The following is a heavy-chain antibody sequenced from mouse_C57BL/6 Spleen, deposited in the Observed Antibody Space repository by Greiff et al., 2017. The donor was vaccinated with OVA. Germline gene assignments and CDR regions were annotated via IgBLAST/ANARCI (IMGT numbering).Heavy chain of an antibody. CDR2: INPSSGYT. CDR1: GYTFTSYW. V-gene: IGHV1-7*01. CDR3: ARSRGSSPYAMDY. D-gene: IGHD1-1*01. Sequence: VQLQQSGADLAKPGASVKLSCKASGYTFTSYWMHWVKQRPGQGLEWIGYINPSSGYTKYNQKFKDKATLTADKSSSTAYMQLSSLTYEDSAVYYCARSRGSSPYAMDYWGQGTSVTVSS. J-gene: IGHJ4*01.